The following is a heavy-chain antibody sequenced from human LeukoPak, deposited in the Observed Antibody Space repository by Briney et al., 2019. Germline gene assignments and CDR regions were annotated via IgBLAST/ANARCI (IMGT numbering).Heavy chain of an antibody. CDR2: IYSGGST. V-gene: IGHV3-66*02. CDR1: GFTVSSNY. CDR3: ASTGYGSSGWYDY. J-gene: IGHJ4*02. D-gene: IGHD6-19*01. Sequence: QPGGSLRLSCAASGFTVSSNYMSWVRQAPGKGLEWVSVIYSGGSTYYADSVKGRFTISRDNSKNTLYLQMNSLRAEDTAVYYCASTGYGSSGWYDYWGQGTLVTVSS.